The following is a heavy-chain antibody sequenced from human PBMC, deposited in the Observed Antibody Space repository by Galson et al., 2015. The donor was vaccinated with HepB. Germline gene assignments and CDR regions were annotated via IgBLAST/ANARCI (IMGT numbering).Heavy chain of an antibody. CDR1: GFTVSSNY. V-gene: IGHV3-53*01. CDR3: ARAGYCSGGSCYLDYFDY. D-gene: IGHD2-15*01. J-gene: IGHJ4*02. Sequence: SLRLSCAASGFTVSSNYMSWVRQAPGKGLEWVSVIYSGGSTYYADSVKGRFTISRDNSKNTLYLQMNSLRAEDTAVYYCARAGYCSGGSCYLDYFDYWGQGTLVTVSS. CDR2: IYSGGST.